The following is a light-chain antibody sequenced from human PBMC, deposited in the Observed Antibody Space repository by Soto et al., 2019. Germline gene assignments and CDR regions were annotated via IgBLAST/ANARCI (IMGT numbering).Light chain of an antibody. CDR1: SSNIGTNS. CDR2: SHG. Sequence: QSVLTQPPSASGTPGQGVTISCSGSSSNIGTNSVNWYQCLPGTAPRLLIYSHGQRPSGVPDRFSVSKSGTSASLAISGLQSDDEADYYCAAWDASLSAYVFGTGTKLTVL. CDR3: AAWDASLSAYV. V-gene: IGLV1-44*01. J-gene: IGLJ1*01.